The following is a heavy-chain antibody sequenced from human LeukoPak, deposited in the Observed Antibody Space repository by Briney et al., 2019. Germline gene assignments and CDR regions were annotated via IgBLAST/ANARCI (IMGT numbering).Heavy chain of an antibody. CDR3: AKEGSSGWYYYYYGMDV. D-gene: IGHD6-19*01. V-gene: IGHV3-53*01. CDR1: GFTVSSNY. J-gene: IGHJ6*02. Sequence: GGSLRLSCAASGFTVSSNYMSWVRQAPGKGLEWVSVIYSGGSTYYADSVKGRFTISRHNSKNTLYLQMNSLRAEDTAVYYCAKEGSSGWYYYYYGMDVWGQGTTVTVSS. CDR2: IYSGGST.